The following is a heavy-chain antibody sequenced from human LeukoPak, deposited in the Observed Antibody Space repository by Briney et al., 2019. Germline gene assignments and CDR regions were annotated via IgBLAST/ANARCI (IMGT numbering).Heavy chain of an antibody. CDR1: GGSISSSPYY. D-gene: IGHD6-19*01. J-gene: IGHJ4*02. Sequence: SETLSLTCTVSGGSISSSPYYWRWIRHPPGKGLEWIGNIYYSGSTYYNPSLKTRVTISVDTSKNQFSLKLTSVTAADTAVYYCARHASVDGNWPRPLDYWGQGSLATVSS. CDR3: ARHASVDGNWPRPLDY. CDR2: IYYSGST. V-gene: IGHV4-39*01.